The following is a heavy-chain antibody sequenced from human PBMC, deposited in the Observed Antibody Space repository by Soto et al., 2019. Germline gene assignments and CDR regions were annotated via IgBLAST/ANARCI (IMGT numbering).Heavy chain of an antibody. CDR1: GYTFINYY. CDR3: ARDLAAGDL. V-gene: IGHV1-46*01. CDR2: INPMGGSA. D-gene: IGHD6-13*01. J-gene: IGHJ5*02. Sequence: ASVKVSCKASGYTFINYYIHWVRQAPGQGLEWMAIINPMGGSANYAQEFQGRVTLTSDTSTSTVYMELSSLRFEDTALFYCARDLAAGDLWGQGTLVTVS.